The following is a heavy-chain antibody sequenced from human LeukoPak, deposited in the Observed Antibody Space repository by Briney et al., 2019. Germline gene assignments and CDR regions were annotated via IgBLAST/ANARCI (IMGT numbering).Heavy chain of an antibody. J-gene: IGHJ4*02. Sequence: NPSETLSLTCAVYGGSFSGYYWSWIRQPPGKGLEWIGEINHSGSTNYNPSLKSRVTVSVDTSKNQFSLKLISVTAADTAVYYCASRKLGNDYWGQGTLVTVSS. D-gene: IGHD7-27*01. CDR2: INHSGST. CDR1: GGSFSGYY. V-gene: IGHV4-34*01. CDR3: ASRKLGNDY.